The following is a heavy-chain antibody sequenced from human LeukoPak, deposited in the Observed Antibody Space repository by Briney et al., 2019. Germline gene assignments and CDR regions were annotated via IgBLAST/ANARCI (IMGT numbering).Heavy chain of an antibody. J-gene: IGHJ6*02. CDR2: ISYDGSNK. V-gene: IGHV3-30*03. CDR1: GFTFSSYG. CDR3: ARDPIVVVPAAKRTNYYYYGMDV. D-gene: IGHD2-2*01. Sequence: GGSLRLSCAASGFTFSSYGMHWVRQAPGKGLEWVAVISYDGSNKYYADSVKGRFTISRDNSKNTLYLQMNSLRAEDTAVYYCARDPIVVVPAAKRTNYYYYGMDVWGQGTTVTVSS.